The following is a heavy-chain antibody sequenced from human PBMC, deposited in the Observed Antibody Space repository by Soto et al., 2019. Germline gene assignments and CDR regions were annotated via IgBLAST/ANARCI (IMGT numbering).Heavy chain of an antibody. CDR2: ISSSGSII. CDR1: GFTFSDYH. CDR3: ARDQGYYDSSGYFDY. Sequence: LKLSCAASGFTFSDYHMSWIRQAPGKGLEWVSYISSSGSIIYYADSVKGRFTISRDNARNSLYLQLNSLRAEDTAVYYCARDQGYYDSSGYFDYWGQGPLVTVS. D-gene: IGHD3-22*01. J-gene: IGHJ4*02. V-gene: IGHV3-11*01.